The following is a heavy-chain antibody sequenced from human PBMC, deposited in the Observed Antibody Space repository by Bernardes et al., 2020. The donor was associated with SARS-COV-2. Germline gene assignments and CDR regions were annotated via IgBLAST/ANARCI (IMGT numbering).Heavy chain of an antibody. J-gene: IGHJ3*02. Sequence: GGSLRLSCAVSGFTFSSYWMHWVRQAPGKGLEWVSAISGSGGSTYYADSVKGRFTISRDNSKNTLYLQMNSLRAEDTAVYYCAKDLAVCGTSCLRYDAFDIWGQGTMVTVSS. CDR2: ISGSGGST. CDR3: AKDLAVCGTSCLRYDAFDI. D-gene: IGHD2-2*01. CDR1: GFTFSSYW. V-gene: IGHV3-23*01.